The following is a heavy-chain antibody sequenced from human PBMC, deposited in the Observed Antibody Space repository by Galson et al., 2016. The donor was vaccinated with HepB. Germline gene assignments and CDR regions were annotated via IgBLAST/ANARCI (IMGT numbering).Heavy chain of an antibody. CDR1: GFIFTKYW. D-gene: IGHD1-26*01. Sequence: SLRLSCAASGFIFTKYWMAWVRQAPGKGLEWVANINEDGRKTYYGDSVKGRFTISRDNAKNTLYLQMNSLSAEDTAVYYCATGGGRRSKYYGMDVWGHGTMVTVSS. J-gene: IGHJ6*02. CDR3: ATGGGRRSKYYGMDV. CDR2: INEDGRKT. V-gene: IGHV3-7*01.